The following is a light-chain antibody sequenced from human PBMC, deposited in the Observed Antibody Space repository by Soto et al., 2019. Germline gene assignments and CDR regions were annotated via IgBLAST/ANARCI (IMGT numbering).Light chain of an antibody. J-gene: IGLJ1*01. V-gene: IGLV2-14*01. Sequence: QSVLTQPASVSGSPGQSITSSCTGTSSDVGGYHYVSWYQPHPGKAPKLMIYDVFNRPSGVSKRFSGSKSGNTASLTISGLQAEDEADYYCNSYTSRSSGVFGTGTKVTVL. CDR3: NSYTSRSSGV. CDR2: DVF. CDR1: SSDVGGYHY.